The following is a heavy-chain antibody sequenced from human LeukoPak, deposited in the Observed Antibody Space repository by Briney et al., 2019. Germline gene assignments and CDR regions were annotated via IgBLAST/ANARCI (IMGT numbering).Heavy chain of an antibody. CDR1: GGSFSGYY. J-gene: IGHJ5*02. D-gene: IGHD6-19*01. CDR2: INHSGST. V-gene: IGHV4-34*01. CDR3: ARPHSSGWYNWFDP. Sequence: SETLSLTCAVYGGSFSGYYWSWIRQPPGKGLEWIGEINHSGSTNYNPSLKSRVTISVDTSKNQFSLKLSSVTAADTAVCYCARPHSSGWYNWFDPWGQGTLVTVSS.